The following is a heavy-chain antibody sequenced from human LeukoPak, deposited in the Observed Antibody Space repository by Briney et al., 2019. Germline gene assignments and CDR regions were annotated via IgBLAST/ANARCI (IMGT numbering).Heavy chain of an antibody. J-gene: IGHJ4*02. CDR2: IGQDGGEK. Sequence: GGSLRLSCAASGFTFSNYWMTWVRQAPGKGLEWVANIGQDGGEKYYVDSVKGRFTISRDNTKDSLYLQMNSLRAEDTAVYYCARGGGSYFDYWGQGTLVTVSS. CDR1: GFTFSNYW. V-gene: IGHV3-7*01. CDR3: ARGGGSYFDY. D-gene: IGHD1-26*01.